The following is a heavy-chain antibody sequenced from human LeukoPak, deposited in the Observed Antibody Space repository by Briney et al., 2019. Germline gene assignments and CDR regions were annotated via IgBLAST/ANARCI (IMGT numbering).Heavy chain of an antibody. CDR2: ISRSGGST. J-gene: IGHJ4*02. D-gene: IGHD3-22*01. CDR1: GFTFSSYA. Sequence: GGSLRLSCAASGFTFSSYAMSWVRQAPGKGLEWVSAISRSGGSTYYADSVKGRFTISTDNSKNTLYLQMNSLRAEDTAVYYCAKDLTIIVVVMRRGYWGQGTLVTVSS. CDR3: AKDLTIIVVVMRRGY. V-gene: IGHV3-23*01.